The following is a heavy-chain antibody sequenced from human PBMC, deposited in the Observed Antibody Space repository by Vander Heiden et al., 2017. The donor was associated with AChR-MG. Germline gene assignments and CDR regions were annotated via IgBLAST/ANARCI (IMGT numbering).Heavy chain of an antibody. CDR1: GGTFSSYA. CDR3: ARDLLRVAAYCSGGSCYSPFDY. Sequence: QVQLVQSGAEVKKPGSSVKVSCKASGGTFSSYAISWVRQAPGQGLEWMGGIIPIFGTANYAQKFQGRVTITADESTSTAYMELSSLRSEDTAVYYCARDLLRVAAYCSGGSCYSPFDYWGQGTLVTVSS. CDR2: IIPIFGTA. J-gene: IGHJ4*02. V-gene: IGHV1-69*01. D-gene: IGHD2-15*01.